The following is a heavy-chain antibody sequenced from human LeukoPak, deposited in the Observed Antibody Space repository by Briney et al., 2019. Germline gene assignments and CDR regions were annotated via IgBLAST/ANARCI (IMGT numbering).Heavy chain of an antibody. CDR1: GFTFSSYA. Sequence: PGRSLRLSCAASGFTFSSYAMHWVRQAPGKGLEWVAVISYDGSNKYYADSVKGRFTISRDNSKNTLYLQMNSLRAEDTAVYYCANVLRGGHSSSSALNYWGQGTLVTVSS. V-gene: IGHV3-30-3*01. J-gene: IGHJ4*02. D-gene: IGHD6-6*01. CDR2: ISYDGSNK. CDR3: ANVLRGGHSSSSALNY.